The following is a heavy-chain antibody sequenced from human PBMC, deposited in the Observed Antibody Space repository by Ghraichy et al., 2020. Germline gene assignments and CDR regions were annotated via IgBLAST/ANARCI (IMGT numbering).Heavy chain of an antibody. CDR1: GFRFSTYA. Sequence: GGSLRLSCAASGFRFSTYAMIWGRQAPGKGLEWVSGISGSGGSTYYGDSGKGRFTIFRDNFKNTLYLQMNSLRAEDTAVYYCAKVFSPADYYYYGMDVWGQGTTVTVSS. CDR2: ISGSGGST. D-gene: IGHD2-2*01. J-gene: IGHJ6*02. CDR3: AKVFSPADYYYYGMDV. V-gene: IGHV3-23*01.